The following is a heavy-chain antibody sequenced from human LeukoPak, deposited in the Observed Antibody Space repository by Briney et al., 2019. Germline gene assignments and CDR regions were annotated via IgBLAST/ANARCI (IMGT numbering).Heavy chain of an antibody. CDR3: ASMREPEPSFDY. CDR2: ISAYNGNT. J-gene: IGHJ4*02. D-gene: IGHD1-26*01. V-gene: IGHV1-18*01. CDR1: GHTFTSYG. Sequence: ASVKVSCKASGHTFTSYGISWVRQAPGQGLEWMGWISAYNGNTNYAQKLQGRVTMTTDTSTSTAYMELRSLRSDDTAVYYCASMREPEPSFDYWGREPWSPSPQ.